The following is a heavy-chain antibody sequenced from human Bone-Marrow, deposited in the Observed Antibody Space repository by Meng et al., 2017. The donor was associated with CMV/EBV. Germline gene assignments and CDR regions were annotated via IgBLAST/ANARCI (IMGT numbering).Heavy chain of an antibody. Sequence: GESLKISCAASGFTVSSNYMSWVRQAPGKGLEWVSVIYSGGSTYYADSVKGRFTISRDNSKNTLYLQMNSLRAEDTAVYYCARLSSSRVSGYFDYWGQGTLVTVSS. D-gene: IGHD6-6*01. J-gene: IGHJ4*02. V-gene: IGHV3-53*01. CDR1: GFTVSSNY. CDR3: ARLSSSRVSGYFDY. CDR2: IYSGGST.